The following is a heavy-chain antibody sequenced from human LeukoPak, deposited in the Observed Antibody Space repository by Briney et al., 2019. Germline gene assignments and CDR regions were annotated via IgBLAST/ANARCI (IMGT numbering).Heavy chain of an antibody. CDR1: GFTFSSNA. J-gene: IGHJ4*02. Sequence: GGSLRLSCAASGFTFSSNAMHWVRQAPGKGLEWVAIISYDGSNKYYADSVKGRFTISRDKSKSTLYLQMNSLRGEDTAVYYCARSAAAGRIVATFDYWGQGTLVTVSS. CDR3: ARSAAAGRIVATFDY. D-gene: IGHD5-12*01. V-gene: IGHV3-30*04. CDR2: ISYDGSNK.